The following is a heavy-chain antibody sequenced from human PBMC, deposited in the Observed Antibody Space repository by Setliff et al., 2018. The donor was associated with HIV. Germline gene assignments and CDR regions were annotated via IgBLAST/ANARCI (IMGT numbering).Heavy chain of an antibody. Sequence: ASVKVSCKASGYTFINYHIIWVRQATGQGLEWVGSISASSVNTNYTQGRVTMTTDISTNTAYMELRSLRSADSAVYYCARVPVSNYYYYMDVWGKGTTVTVTS. V-gene: IGHV1-18*01. CDR3: ARVPVSNYYYYMDV. CDR2: ISASSVNT. CDR1: GYTFINYH. J-gene: IGHJ6*03.